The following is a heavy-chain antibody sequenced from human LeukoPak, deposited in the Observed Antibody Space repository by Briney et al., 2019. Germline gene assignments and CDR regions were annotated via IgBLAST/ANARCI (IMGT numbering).Heavy chain of an antibody. Sequence: ASVKVSCKASGYTFTGYYMHWVRQAPGQGLEWMEWINPNSGGTNYAQKFQGRVTMTRDTSISTAYMELSRLRSDDTAVYYCARGLGVAATWFDPWGQGTLVTVSS. J-gene: IGHJ5*02. CDR1: GYTFTGYY. D-gene: IGHD2-15*01. CDR2: INPNSGGT. V-gene: IGHV1-2*02. CDR3: ARGLGVAATWFDP.